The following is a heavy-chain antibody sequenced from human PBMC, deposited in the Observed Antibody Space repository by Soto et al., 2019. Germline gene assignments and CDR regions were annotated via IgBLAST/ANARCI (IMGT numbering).Heavy chain of an antibody. D-gene: IGHD2-15*01. CDR2: IYYSGST. J-gene: IGHJ6*03. Sequence: SETLSLTCTVSGGSISSYYWSWIRQPPGKGLEWIGYIYYSGSTNYNPSLKSRVTISVDTSKNQFSLKLSSVTAADTAVYYCARSYRRYCSGGSCYSYYYYYMDVWCKGTTVT. V-gene: IGHV4-59*01. CDR3: ARSYRRYCSGGSCYSYYYYYMDV. CDR1: GGSISSYY.